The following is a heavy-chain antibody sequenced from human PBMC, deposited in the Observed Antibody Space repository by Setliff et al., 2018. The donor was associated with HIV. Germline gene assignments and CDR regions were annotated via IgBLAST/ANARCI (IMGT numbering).Heavy chain of an antibody. V-gene: IGHV4-59*01. D-gene: IGHD4-17*01. Sequence: SETLSLTCTVSRGSISRYYWSWIRQPPGKGLEWIGYIYYTGTTKYNPSLKSRVTMSVDTSTNQLSLKLSSLTAADTAVHYCARDRPPSTVDMLGAFDRWGQGTMVTVSS. CDR1: RGSISRYY. CDR3: ARDRPPSTVDMLGAFDR. J-gene: IGHJ3*02. CDR2: IYYTGTT.